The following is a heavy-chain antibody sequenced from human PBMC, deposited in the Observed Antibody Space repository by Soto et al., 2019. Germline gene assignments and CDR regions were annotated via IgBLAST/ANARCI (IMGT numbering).Heavy chain of an antibody. CDR2: ITDTGGDT. D-gene: IGHD5-18*01. Sequence: WWSLRLSCLASVFPFGSRAMSWFSQAPGGGLEWVSTITDTGGDTKYADSVRGRFTISRDNSTNTLYLQMNSLRAEDSAVYYCVKERSGHSYADSWGQGTLVTVSS. CDR3: VKERSGHSYADS. J-gene: IGHJ4*02. CDR1: VFPFGSRA. V-gene: IGHV3-23*01.